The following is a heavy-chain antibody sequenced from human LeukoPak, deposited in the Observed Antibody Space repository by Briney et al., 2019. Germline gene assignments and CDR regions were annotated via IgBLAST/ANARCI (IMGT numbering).Heavy chain of an antibody. J-gene: IGHJ4*02. Sequence: SVKVSCKASGGSFSSYAISWVRQAPGQGLEWMGGIIPIFGTANYAQKFQGRVTITADKSTSKAYMELSSLITEDTAVYYCARAYYYDSSGYYPIDYWGQGTLVTVSS. CDR2: IIPIFGTA. D-gene: IGHD3-22*01. V-gene: IGHV1-69*06. CDR1: GGSFSSYA. CDR3: ARAYYYDSSGYYPIDY.